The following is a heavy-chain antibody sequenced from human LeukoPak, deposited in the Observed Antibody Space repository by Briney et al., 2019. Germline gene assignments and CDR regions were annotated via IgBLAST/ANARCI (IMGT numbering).Heavy chain of an antibody. V-gene: IGHV3-23*01. CDR1: GFTFSSDW. Sequence: TGGSLRLSCAASGFTFSSDWMSWVRQAPGKGLEGVSAISGSGGSTYYADSVKGRFAISRDNSKNTLYLQMNSLRAEDTAVYYCGRLHPPDNWFAPWGQGTLVTVSS. CDR2: ISGSGGST. CDR3: GRLHPPDNWFAP. D-gene: IGHD4-11*01. J-gene: IGHJ5*02.